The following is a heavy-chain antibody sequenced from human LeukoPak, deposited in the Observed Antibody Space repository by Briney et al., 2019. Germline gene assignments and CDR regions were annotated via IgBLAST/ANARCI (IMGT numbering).Heavy chain of an antibody. CDR1: GFTFSSYG. CDR2: ISYDGSNK. CDR3: APTTSLAAAGTNNWFDP. V-gene: IGHV3-30*03. D-gene: IGHD6-13*01. Sequence: QPGGSLRLSCAASGFTFSSYGMHWVRQAPGKGLEWVAVISYDGSNKYYADSVKGRFTISRDNSKNTLYLQMNSLRAEDTAVYYCAPTTSLAAAGTNNWFDPWGQGTQVTVSS. J-gene: IGHJ5*02.